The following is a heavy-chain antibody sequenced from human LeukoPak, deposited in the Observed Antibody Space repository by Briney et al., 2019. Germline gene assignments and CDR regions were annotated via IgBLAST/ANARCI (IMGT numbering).Heavy chain of an antibody. CDR2: IYYSGST. CDR1: GGSISSYY. Sequence: SETLSLTCTVSGGSISSYYWSWIRQPPGKGLEWIGYIYYSGSTNYNPSLKSRVTISVDTSKNQLSLKLSSVIAADTAVYYCARGGAGYYDILTGYYTEPFDYWGQGTLVTVSS. V-gene: IGHV4-59*01. CDR3: ARGGAGYYDILTGYYTEPFDY. J-gene: IGHJ4*02. D-gene: IGHD3-9*01.